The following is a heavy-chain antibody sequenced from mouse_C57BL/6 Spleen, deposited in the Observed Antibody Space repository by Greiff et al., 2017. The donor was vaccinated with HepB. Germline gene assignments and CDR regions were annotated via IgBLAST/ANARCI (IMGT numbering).Heavy chain of an antibody. J-gene: IGHJ1*03. Sequence: QVQLQQPGAELVRPGTSVKLSCKASGYTFTSYWMHWVKQRPGQGLEWIGVIDPSDSYTNYNQKFKGKATLTVDTSSSTAYMQLSSLTSEDSAVYYCARYLGGYFDVWGTGTTVTVSS. CDR3: ARYLGGYFDV. D-gene: IGHD3-1*01. V-gene: IGHV1-59*01. CDR1: GYTFTSYW. CDR2: IDPSDSYT.